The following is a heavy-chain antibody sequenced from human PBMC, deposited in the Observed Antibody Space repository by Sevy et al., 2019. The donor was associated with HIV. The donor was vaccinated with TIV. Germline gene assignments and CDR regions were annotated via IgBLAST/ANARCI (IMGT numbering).Heavy chain of an antibody. Sequence: GGSLRLSCAASGFTFNNYAMSWVRQAPGKGLEGKGLEWVSTISGGGGGTNYADSERGRFTISRDNSKNTLYLQVNSLRVEDTAVYYCAKHYIHDIADGWYFDLWSRGTLVTVSS. CDR2: ISGGGGGT. CDR3: AKHYIHDIADGWYFDL. V-gene: IGHV3-23*01. D-gene: IGHD6-13*01. CDR1: GFTFNNYA. J-gene: IGHJ2*01.